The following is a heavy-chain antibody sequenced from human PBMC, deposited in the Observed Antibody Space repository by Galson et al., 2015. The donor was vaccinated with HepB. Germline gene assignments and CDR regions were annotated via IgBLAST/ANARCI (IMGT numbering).Heavy chain of an antibody. CDR2: ISSTGSYI. Sequence: SLRLSCAASGSLLTSYSINWVRQAPGKGLEWVASISSTGSYIYYSDSVKGRFTISRDNARNSLFLQMNSLRAEDTAVYYCARGAYDSVWGTYRSDAFDVWGQGTMVTVSS. CDR1: GSLLTSYS. J-gene: IGHJ3*01. D-gene: IGHD3-16*02. CDR3: ARGAYDSVWGTYRSDAFDV. V-gene: IGHV3-21*01.